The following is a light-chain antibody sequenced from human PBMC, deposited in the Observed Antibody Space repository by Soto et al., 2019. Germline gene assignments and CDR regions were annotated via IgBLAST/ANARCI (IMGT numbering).Light chain of an antibody. V-gene: IGKV1-5*01. CDR3: QQYNSYSRT. Sequence: DIQMSQSPSTLSASVGDRVTITCRASQSITIWLAWYQQKPGKAPKLLICDASSLESGVPSRFSGSGSGTEFTLTISSLQPDDFAAYYCQQYNSYSRTFGQGTKVEIK. J-gene: IGKJ1*01. CDR2: DAS. CDR1: QSITIW.